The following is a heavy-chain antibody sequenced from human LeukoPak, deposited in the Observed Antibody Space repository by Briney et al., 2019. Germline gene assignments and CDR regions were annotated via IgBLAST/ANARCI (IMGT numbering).Heavy chain of an antibody. V-gene: IGHV3-74*01. Sequence: GGSLRLSCAASGFTFSSYWMHWVRQAPGKGLVWVSRINTDGSSTSYADSVKGRFTISRDNAKNTLYLQMNSLRAEDTAVYYRARDGGDSSENYWGQGTLVTVSS. CDR3: ARDGGDSSENY. J-gene: IGHJ4*02. D-gene: IGHD6-25*01. CDR1: GFTFSSYW. CDR2: INTDGSST.